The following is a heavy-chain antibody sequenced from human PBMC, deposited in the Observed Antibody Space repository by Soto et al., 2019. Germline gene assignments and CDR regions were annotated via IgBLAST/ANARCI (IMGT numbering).Heavy chain of an antibody. CDR3: ARGAMTTNAFDI. CDR2: INSDGSST. CDR1: GFTFSSYW. Sequence: EVQLVESGGGLVQPGASLRLSCAASGFTFSSYWMHWVRQAPGKGLVWVSRINSDGSSTSYADSVKGRFTISRDNAKNTLYLQMNSLRAEDTAEYYCARGAMTTNAFDIWGQGTMVTVSS. J-gene: IGHJ3*02. V-gene: IGHV3-74*01.